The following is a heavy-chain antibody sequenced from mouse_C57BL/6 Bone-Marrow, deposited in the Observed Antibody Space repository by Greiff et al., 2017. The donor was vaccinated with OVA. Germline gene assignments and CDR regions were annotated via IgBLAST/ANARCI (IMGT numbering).Heavy chain of an antibody. CDR2: IDPETGGT. CDR1: GYTFTDYE. CDR3: TANWDDKAWFAY. J-gene: IGHJ3*01. V-gene: IGHV1-15*01. D-gene: IGHD4-1*02. Sequence: VQLQQSGAELVRPGASVTLSCKASGYTFTDYEMHWVKQTPVHGLEWIGAIDPETGGTAYNQKFKGKAILTADKSSSTAYMELRSLTSEDSAVDYCTANWDDKAWFAYWGQGTLVTVSA.